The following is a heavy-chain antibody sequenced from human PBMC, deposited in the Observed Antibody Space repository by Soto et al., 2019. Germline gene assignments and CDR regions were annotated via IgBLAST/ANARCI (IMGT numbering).Heavy chain of an antibody. D-gene: IGHD1-26*01. J-gene: IGHJ3*02. CDR1: GYTFTSYA. CDR3: ARAGELAAFDI. CDR2: INAGNGNT. V-gene: IGHV1-3*01. Sequence: ASVRVSCKASGYTFTSYAMHWVRQAPGQRLEWMGWINAGNGNTKYSQKFQGRVTITRDTSASTAYMELSSLRSEDTAVYYCARAGELAAFDIWGQGTMVTVSS.